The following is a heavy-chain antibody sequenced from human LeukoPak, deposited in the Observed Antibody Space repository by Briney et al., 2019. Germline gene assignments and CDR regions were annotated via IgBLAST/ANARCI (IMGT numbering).Heavy chain of an antibody. CDR3: AKDHAVGATIIFDY. J-gene: IGHJ4*02. V-gene: IGHV3-23*01. Sequence: GGTLRLSCAASGFTFSSHGMSWVRQAPGKGLEWVSAISGSGGSTYYADSVKGRFTISRDNSKNTLYLQMNSLRAEDTAVYYCAKDHAVGATIIFDYWGQGTLVTVSS. CDR1: GFTFSSHG. D-gene: IGHD1-26*01. CDR2: ISGSGGST.